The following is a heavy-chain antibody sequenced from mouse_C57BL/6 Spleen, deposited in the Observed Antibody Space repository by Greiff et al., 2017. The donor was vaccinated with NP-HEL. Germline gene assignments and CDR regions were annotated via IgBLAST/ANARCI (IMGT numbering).Heavy chain of an antibody. Sequence: QVQLQQSGAELVRPGASVSLSCTASGYSFTDYEMHWVKQTSLHGLEWIGAIIPDTGGTAYNQKFKGKAILTADKSYSTAYMELRSVTSEDSAVYYCTRDYDYDGNYWGQGTTLTVSS. CDR1: GYSFTDYE. CDR2: IIPDTGGT. CDR3: TRDYDYDGNY. J-gene: IGHJ2*01. D-gene: IGHD2-4*01. V-gene: IGHV1-15*01.